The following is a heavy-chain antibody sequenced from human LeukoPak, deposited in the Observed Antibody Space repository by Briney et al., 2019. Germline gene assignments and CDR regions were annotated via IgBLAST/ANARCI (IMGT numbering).Heavy chain of an antibody. V-gene: IGHV3-48*03. D-gene: IGHD7-27*01. Sequence: PGGSLRLSYAASGFTFSSYEMNWFRQAPGKGLEWLSYISSSGGAIYYADSVKGRFTISRDNAKNSLYLQMNSLRVEDTAVYFCTREGTGDRVFDYWGQGTLVTVSS. CDR2: ISSSGGAI. J-gene: IGHJ4*02. CDR3: TREGTGDRVFDY. CDR1: GFTFSSYE.